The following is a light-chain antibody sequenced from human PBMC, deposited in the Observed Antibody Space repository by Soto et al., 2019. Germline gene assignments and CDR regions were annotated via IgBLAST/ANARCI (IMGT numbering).Light chain of an antibody. V-gene: IGKV1-5*03. CDR3: QQYKSFSLT. CDR1: QSISSW. CDR2: KTS. J-gene: IGKJ4*01. Sequence: DIQMTQSPSTLSASVGDRVTITCRASQSISSWLAWYQQKPGKAPKLLIYKTSNLESGVLSRFSGSGSGTEFSLTISSLQPDDFATYYCQQYKSFSLTFGGGTRVEVK.